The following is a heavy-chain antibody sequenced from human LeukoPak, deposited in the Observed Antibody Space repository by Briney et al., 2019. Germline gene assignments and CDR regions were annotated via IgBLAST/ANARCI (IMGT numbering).Heavy chain of an antibody. CDR3: AKDRVGATSWFDP. V-gene: IGHV3-23*01. Sequence: QSGGSLKLSCAASGFTFSSYAMSWVRQAPGKGLEWVSAISGSGGSTYYADSVKGRFTISRDNSKNTLYLQMNSLRAEDTAVYYCAKDRVGATSWFDPWGQGTLVTVSS. D-gene: IGHD1-26*01. CDR1: GFTFSSYA. CDR2: ISGSGGST. J-gene: IGHJ5*02.